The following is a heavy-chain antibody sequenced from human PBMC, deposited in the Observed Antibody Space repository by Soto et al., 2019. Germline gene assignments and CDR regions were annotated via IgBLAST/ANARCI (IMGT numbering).Heavy chain of an antibody. CDR2: IIPIFGTT. V-gene: IGHV1-69*06. J-gene: IGHJ6*02. Sequence: QVQLVQSGAEVKKPGSSVKVSCKASGGTFSSYAISWVRQAPGQGLEWMGGIIPIFGTTNYAQKFQGRVSITADKATSTAYMELSSLRSEDTAVYYCAREGLTTLTTGDYYFGIDVWGQGTTVTVSS. CDR1: GGTFSSYA. D-gene: IGHD4-4*01. CDR3: AREGLTTLTTGDYYFGIDV.